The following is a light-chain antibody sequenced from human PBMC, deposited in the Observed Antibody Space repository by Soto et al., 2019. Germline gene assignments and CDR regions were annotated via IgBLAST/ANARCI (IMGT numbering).Light chain of an antibody. CDR2: WAS. V-gene: IGKV4-1*01. Sequence: DIVMTQSPDSLAVSLGERATINCKSSQTILYSSTKQNHVAWYQQKPGQPPRLLIYWASTREFGVPDRFSGSGSGTDFTLTISSLQAEDVAVYYCQQYHSNPRTFGGGTKVEIK. CDR3: QQYHSNPRT. CDR1: QTILYSSTKQNH. J-gene: IGKJ4*01.